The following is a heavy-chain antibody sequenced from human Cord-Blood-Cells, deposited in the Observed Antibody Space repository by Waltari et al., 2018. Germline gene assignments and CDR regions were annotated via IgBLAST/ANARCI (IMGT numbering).Heavy chain of an antibody. CDR2: IWYDGSNK. CDR3: ARGEAAAAHDAFDI. D-gene: IGHD6-13*01. Sequence: AASGFTFSSYGMHWVRQAPGKGLEWVAVIWYDGSNKYYADSVKGRFTISRDNSKNPRYLQMNSLRAEDTAVYYCARGEAAAAHDAFDIWGQGTMVTVSS. V-gene: IGHV3-33*01. CDR1: GFTFSSYG. J-gene: IGHJ3*02.